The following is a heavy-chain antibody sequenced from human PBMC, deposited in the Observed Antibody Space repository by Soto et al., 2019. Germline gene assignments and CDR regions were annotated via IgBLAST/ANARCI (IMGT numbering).Heavy chain of an antibody. CDR1: GYSICSGCF. V-gene: IGHV4-38-2*02. CDR3: ARESYSGYHSYDY. J-gene: IGHJ4*02. CDR2: MYHDGNT. D-gene: IGHD5-12*01. Sequence: SETLSLTCAVPGYSICSGCFWGWIQHPPGMGLEWIAKMYHDGNTHYNPSLKSRVTMSVDTSKNQFSLKLNSVTAADTAVYDCARESYSGYHSYDYWGQGILVTVSS.